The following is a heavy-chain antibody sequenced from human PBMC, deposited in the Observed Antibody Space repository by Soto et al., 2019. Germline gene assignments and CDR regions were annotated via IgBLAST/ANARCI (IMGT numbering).Heavy chain of an antibody. V-gene: IGHV3-30-3*01. CDR2: IPYDGSNK. J-gene: IGHJ4*02. Sequence: QVQLVESGGGVVQPGRSLRLSCAASGFTFSSYAMHWVRQAPGKGLEWVAVIPYDGSNKYYADSVKGRFTISRDNSKNTLYLQMNSLRAEDTAVYYCARDVLRRDYGYHFDYWGQGTLVTVSS. D-gene: IGHD4-17*01. CDR1: GFTFSSYA. CDR3: ARDVLRRDYGYHFDY.